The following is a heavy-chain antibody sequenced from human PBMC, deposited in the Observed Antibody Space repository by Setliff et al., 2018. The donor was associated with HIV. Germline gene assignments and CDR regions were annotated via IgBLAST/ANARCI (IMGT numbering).Heavy chain of an antibody. D-gene: IGHD4-17*01. V-gene: IGHV1-69*06. Sequence: SVKVSCKASGGTFRSFAFNWVRQAPGQGLEWMGRIIPIFGSSNYAQNFQGGITISADTSTSTAYMELSSLRAEDTAVYYCARFDHYGDYGRIGDAFDIWGQGTMVTVSS. CDR3: ARFDHYGDYGRIGDAFDI. CDR2: IIPIFGSS. J-gene: IGHJ3*02. CDR1: GGTFRSFA.